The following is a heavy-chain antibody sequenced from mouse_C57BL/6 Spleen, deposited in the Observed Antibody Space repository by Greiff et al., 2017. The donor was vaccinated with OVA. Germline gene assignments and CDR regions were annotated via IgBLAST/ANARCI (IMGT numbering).Heavy chain of an antibody. CDR2: IDPNSGGT. CDR1: GYPFTSYW. CDR3: ASWALYWGGY. V-gene: IGHV1-72*01. J-gene: IGHJ2*01. Sequence: QVQLQQPGAELVTPGASVKLSCQASGYPFTSYWMHWVKQRPGRGLEWIGRIDPNSGGTKYNEKFKSKATLTVDKPSSTAYMQLSSLKSEDSAVYYGASWALYWGGYWGQGTTLTVSS. D-gene: IGHD4-1*01.